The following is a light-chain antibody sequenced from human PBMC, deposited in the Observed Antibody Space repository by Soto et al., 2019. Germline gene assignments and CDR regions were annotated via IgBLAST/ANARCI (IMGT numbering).Light chain of an antibody. J-gene: IGKJ3*01. CDR2: GAS. CDR3: HQYGSSPRFT. Sequence: EMVVTKSPGTLSLSPGERATLSCRASQSVSSSYLAWYQQKPGQAPRLLIYGASSRATGIPDRFSGSGSGTDFTLTISRLEPEDFAVYYCHQYGSSPRFTFGPGTKVDIK. V-gene: IGKV3-20*01. CDR1: QSVSSSY.